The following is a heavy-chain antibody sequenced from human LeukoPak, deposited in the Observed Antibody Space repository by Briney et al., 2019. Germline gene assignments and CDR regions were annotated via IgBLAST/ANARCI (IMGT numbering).Heavy chain of an antibody. J-gene: IGHJ4*02. Sequence: SETLSLTCTVSGGSISSSSYYWGWIRQPPGKGLEWIGSIYYSGSTYYNPSLKSRVTISVDTSKNQFSLKLSSVTAADTAVYYCARWLWLPSVDYWGQGTLVTVSS. D-gene: IGHD5-18*01. V-gene: IGHV4-39*07. CDR1: GGSISSSSYY. CDR2: IYYSGST. CDR3: ARWLWLPSVDY.